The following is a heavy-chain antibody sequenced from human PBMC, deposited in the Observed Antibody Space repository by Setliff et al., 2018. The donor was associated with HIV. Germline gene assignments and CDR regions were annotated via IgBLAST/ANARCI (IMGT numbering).Heavy chain of an antibody. V-gene: IGHV1-18*01. J-gene: IGHJ6*03. CDR1: GYTFTNYG. CDR3: ARARFLEWLPDYYYMDV. D-gene: IGHD3-3*01. Sequence: ASVKVSCKTSGYTFTNYGISWVRQAPGQGLEWMGWISVYNGNTNYAQRLQGRVTITRDTSASTAYMELSSLRSEDTAVYYCARARFLEWLPDYYYMDVWGKGTTVTVSS. CDR2: ISVYNGNT.